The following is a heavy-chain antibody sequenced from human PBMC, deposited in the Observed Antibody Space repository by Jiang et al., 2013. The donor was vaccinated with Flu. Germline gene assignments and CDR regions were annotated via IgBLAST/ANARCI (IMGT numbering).Heavy chain of an antibody. V-gene: IGHV4-59*01. CDR1: GGSISSYY. Sequence: LLKPSETLSLTCTVSGGSISSYYWSWIRQPPGKGLEWIGYIYYSGSTNYNPSLKSRVTISVDTSKNQSSLKLSSVTAADTAVYYCARFGYYDFWSGYYTGIDYFDYWGQGTLVTVSS. CDR3: ARFGYYDFWSGYYTGIDYFDY. D-gene: IGHD3-3*01. CDR2: IYYSGST. J-gene: IGHJ4*02.